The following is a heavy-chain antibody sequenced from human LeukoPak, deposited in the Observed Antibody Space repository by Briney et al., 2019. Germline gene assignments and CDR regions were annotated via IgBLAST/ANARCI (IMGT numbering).Heavy chain of an antibody. D-gene: IGHD3-3*01. Sequence: ASVKVSCKASGYTFANYGIIWVRQAPGQGLEWLGGIIPSFRTANYAQRFQGRVTITTDESTSTAYMELSSLRSDDTAVYYCARGILEWADAFHIWGQGTMVTVSS. CDR3: ARGILEWADAFHI. V-gene: IGHV1-69*05. CDR1: GYTFANYG. CDR2: IIPSFRTA. J-gene: IGHJ3*02.